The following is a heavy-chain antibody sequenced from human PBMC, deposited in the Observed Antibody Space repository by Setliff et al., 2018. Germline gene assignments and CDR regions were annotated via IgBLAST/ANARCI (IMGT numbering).Heavy chain of an antibody. V-gene: IGHV1-3*01. Sequence: ASVKVSCKASGYIFTYYAIHWVRQAPGQRLELMGWINAGNGNTKYSQKFQGRVTITRDTSASTAYMELSSLTSEDKAVYYCARRPYDSSGYFNYWGQGTPVTVSS. CDR2: INAGNGNT. CDR1: GYIFTYYA. J-gene: IGHJ4*02. CDR3: ARRPYDSSGYFNY. D-gene: IGHD3-22*01.